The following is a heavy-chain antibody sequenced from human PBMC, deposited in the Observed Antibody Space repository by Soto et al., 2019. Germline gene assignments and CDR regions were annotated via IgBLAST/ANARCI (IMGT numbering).Heavy chain of an antibody. D-gene: IGHD6-19*01. CDR1: GFTFSSYG. Sequence: QVQLVESGGGVVQPGRSLRLSCAASGFTFSSYGMHWVRQAPGKGLEWVAVILYDGSKKYYADSVKGRFTISRDNSKNTMYLQMSSLRGEYTALYYCVKDGSSGWPYFGDMDVWGRGTTVTVSS. CDR2: ILYDGSKK. J-gene: IGHJ6*02. V-gene: IGHV3-30*18. CDR3: VKDGSSGWPYFGDMDV.